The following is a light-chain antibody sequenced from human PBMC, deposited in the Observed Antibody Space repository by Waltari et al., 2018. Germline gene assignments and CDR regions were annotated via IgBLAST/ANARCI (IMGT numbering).Light chain of an antibody. Sequence: DVVMTQSPLYLPVTLGQPAAIPRRSSQSPVHSYGNTYLNWFQQRPGQSPRRLIYKVSRRDSGVPDRFSGSGSGTDFTLRISRVEAEDVGVYYCMQGSHWPRTFGQGTKLEI. J-gene: IGKJ2*01. CDR2: KVS. CDR3: MQGSHWPRT. V-gene: IGKV2-30*02. CDR1: QSPVHSYGNTY.